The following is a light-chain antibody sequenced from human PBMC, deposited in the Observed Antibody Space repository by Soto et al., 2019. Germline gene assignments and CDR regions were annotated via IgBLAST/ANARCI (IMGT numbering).Light chain of an antibody. CDR2: DVS. CDR1: GSDVGGYRY. Sequence: QSALTQPASVSGSPGQSITISCTGTGSDVGGYRYVSWYQQHPGKAPQLMIYDVSKRPSGVSDRFSGSKSGNTASLTISGLQSEGEADYFFDSYTCSSSYVCGTETELTVL. J-gene: IGLJ1*01. CDR3: DSYTCSSSYV. V-gene: IGLV2-14*01.